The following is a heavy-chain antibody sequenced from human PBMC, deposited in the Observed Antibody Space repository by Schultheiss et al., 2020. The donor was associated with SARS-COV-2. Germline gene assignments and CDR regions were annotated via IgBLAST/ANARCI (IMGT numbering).Heavy chain of an antibody. V-gene: IGHV3-9*01. CDR2: ISWNSGSI. CDR1: GFTFDDYA. D-gene: IGHD3-16*01. CDR3: AKVGGVEDAFDI. J-gene: IGHJ3*02. Sequence: GGSLRLSCAASGFTFDDYAMHWVRQAPGKGLEWVSGISWNSGSIGYADSVKGRFTISRDNAKNSLYLQMNSLRTEDTALYYCAKVGGVEDAFDIWGQGTMVTVSS.